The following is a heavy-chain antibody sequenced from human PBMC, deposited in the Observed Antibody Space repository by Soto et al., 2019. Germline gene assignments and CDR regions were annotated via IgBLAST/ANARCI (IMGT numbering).Heavy chain of an antibody. V-gene: IGHV4-31*03. CDR1: GGSISSGGYY. D-gene: IGHD2-2*01. J-gene: IGHJ5*02. CDR3: ARQVVPAARPLYNWFDP. Sequence: SETLSLTCTVSGGSISSGGYYWSWIRQHPGKGLEWIGYIYYSGSTYYNPSLKSRVTISVDTSKNQFSLKLSSVTAADTAVYYCARQVVPAARPLYNWFDPWGQGTLVTVSS. CDR2: IYYSGST.